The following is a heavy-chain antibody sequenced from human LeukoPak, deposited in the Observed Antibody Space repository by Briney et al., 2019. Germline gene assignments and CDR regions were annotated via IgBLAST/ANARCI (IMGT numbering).Heavy chain of an antibody. J-gene: IGHJ4*02. CDR3: ARVVDCSGGSCFMFPDY. CDR2: ISSSSSYT. Sequence: GGSLRLSCAASGFTFSDYYMSWIRQAPGKGLERVSYISSSSSYTNYADSVKGRFTISRDNAKNSLYLQMNSLKAEDTAVYYCARVVDCSGGSCFMFPDYWGQGTLVTVSS. V-gene: IGHV3-11*06. D-gene: IGHD2-15*01. CDR1: GFTFSDYY.